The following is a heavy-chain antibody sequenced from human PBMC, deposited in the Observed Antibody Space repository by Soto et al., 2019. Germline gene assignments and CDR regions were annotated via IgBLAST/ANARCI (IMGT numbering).Heavy chain of an antibody. CDR3: AAVLGYCYGYENYFDY. CDR1: GFTFTSSA. D-gene: IGHD5-18*01. Sequence: SVKVSCKASGFTFTSSAVQWVRQARGQRLEWIGWIVVGSGNTNYAQKFQERVTITRDMSTSTAYMELSSLRSEATAVYYCAAVLGYCYGYENYFDYWGQGTLVTVSS. J-gene: IGHJ4*02. V-gene: IGHV1-58*01. CDR2: IVVGSGNT.